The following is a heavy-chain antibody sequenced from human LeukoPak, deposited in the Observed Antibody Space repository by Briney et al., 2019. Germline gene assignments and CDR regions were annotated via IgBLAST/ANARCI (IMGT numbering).Heavy chain of an antibody. J-gene: IGHJ4*02. Sequence: GGSLRLSCAASGFAFSAYWMHWVRQAPGKGLEWVSAISGSGGSTYYADSVKGRFTISRDNSKNTLYLQMNSLRAEDTAVYYCAKDRWTTVTLFDYWGQGTLVTVSS. V-gene: IGHV3-23*01. D-gene: IGHD4-17*01. CDR2: ISGSGGST. CDR3: AKDRWTTVTLFDY. CDR1: GFAFSAYW.